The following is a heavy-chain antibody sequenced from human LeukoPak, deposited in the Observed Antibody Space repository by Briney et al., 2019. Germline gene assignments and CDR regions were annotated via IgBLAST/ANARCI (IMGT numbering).Heavy chain of an antibody. CDR1: GXTFSSYA. CDR3: ARQIGYCSDGNCYFDY. D-gene: IGHD2-15*01. J-gene: IGHJ4*02. CDR2: ISTGGRDT. V-gene: IGHV3-23*01. Sequence: PGGSLRLSCATSGXTFSSYAMAWVRQAPGKGLEWVSSISTGGRDTYSADSVKGRFTTSRDKSKNTLFLQMNSLRAEDTALYHCARQIGYCSDGNCYFDYWGQGTPVTVSS.